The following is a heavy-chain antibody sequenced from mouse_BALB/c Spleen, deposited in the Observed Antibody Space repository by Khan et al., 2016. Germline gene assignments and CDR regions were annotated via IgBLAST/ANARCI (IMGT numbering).Heavy chain of an antibody. CDR1: GYTFSSYW. CDR3: ARTDRRGYFDY. V-gene: IGHV1-9*01. J-gene: IGHJ2*01. Sequence: QVQLQQPGAELMKPGASVKISCKATGYTFSSYWIEWVKQRPGHGLEWIGEILPGSGSTNYNEKFRGKATFTADTSSNTAYMQLSSLTSEDSAVHYCARTDRRGYFDYWGQGTTLTGSS. CDR2: ILPGSGST.